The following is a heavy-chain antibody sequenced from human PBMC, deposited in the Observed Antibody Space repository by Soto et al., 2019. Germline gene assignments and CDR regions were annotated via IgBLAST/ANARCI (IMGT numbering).Heavy chain of an antibody. CDR3: ARPYYGSGSYDSYIDD. V-gene: IGHV4-39*01. J-gene: IGHJ6*03. CDR2: IYYSGST. Sequence: SETLSLTCTVSGGSISSSSYYWGWIRQPPGKGLEWIGSIYYSGSTYYNPSLKSRVTISVDTSKNQFSLKLSSVTAADTAVYYCARPYYGSGSYDSYIDDWGKGTTVTVSS. CDR1: GGSISSSSYY. D-gene: IGHD3-10*01.